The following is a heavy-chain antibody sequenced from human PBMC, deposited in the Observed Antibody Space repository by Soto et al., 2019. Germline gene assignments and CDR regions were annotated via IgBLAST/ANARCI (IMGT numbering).Heavy chain of an antibody. Sequence: ASVKVSCKASGYTFNNYAMHWVRQAPGQRLECLGWINAGTGETEYSQKFQGRVTITRDTSANTADMELSSLTSEDTAMYDCARGPTSGWPFDYWGQGALVTVSS. CDR2: INAGTGET. V-gene: IGHV1-3*01. CDR3: ARGPTSGWPFDY. CDR1: GYTFNNYA. D-gene: IGHD6-19*01. J-gene: IGHJ4*02.